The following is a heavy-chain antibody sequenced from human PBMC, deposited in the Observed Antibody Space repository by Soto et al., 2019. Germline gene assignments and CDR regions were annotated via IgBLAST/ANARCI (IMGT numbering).Heavy chain of an antibody. CDR3: AHGRNYNFLTGYQPFDS. CDR2: IYWYDDN. V-gene: IGHV2-5*01. CDR1: GFSLSTSGVG. J-gene: IGHJ4*02. D-gene: IGHD3-9*01. Sequence: QITLKESGPTLVKPTQTLTLTCTFSGFSLSTSGVGVGWIRQPPGKALEWLALIYWYDDNRYSPSLKSSLPIPKDPPKTQVVLTMSNMDPVETATYSCAHGRNYNFLTGYQPFDSWGQGTLVTVSS.